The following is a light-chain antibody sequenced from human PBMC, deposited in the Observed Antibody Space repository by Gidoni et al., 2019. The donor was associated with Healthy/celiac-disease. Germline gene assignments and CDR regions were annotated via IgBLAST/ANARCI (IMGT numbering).Light chain of an antibody. V-gene: IGKV3-11*01. J-gene: IGKJ5*01. Sequence: EIVLTQPPATLSLSPGERATLSCRASQSVSSYLAWYQQKPGQAPRLLIYDASNRATGIPARFSGSGSGTDFTLNISSLEPEDFAVYYCQQRSNWSITFGQGTRLEIK. CDR1: QSVSSY. CDR2: DAS. CDR3: QQRSNWSIT.